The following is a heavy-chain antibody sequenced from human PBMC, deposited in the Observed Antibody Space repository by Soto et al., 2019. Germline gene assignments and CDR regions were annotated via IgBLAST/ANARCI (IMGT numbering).Heavy chain of an antibody. Sequence: GGSLRLSCAASGFSLSNHYMDWVRQAPGKGLEWIGRTRNKVCSYTTEYAASLKGRFTISRGDSKDSLYLHMNSLKTEDTAIYYCVTSRPISSWSGFDSWVQGALVTVSS. V-gene: IGHV3-72*01. D-gene: IGHD6-13*01. J-gene: IGHJ4*02. CDR1: GFSLSNHY. CDR2: TRNKVCSYTT. CDR3: VTSRPISSWSGFDS.